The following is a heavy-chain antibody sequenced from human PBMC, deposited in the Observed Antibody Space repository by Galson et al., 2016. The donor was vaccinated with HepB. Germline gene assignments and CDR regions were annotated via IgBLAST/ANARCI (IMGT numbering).Heavy chain of an antibody. Sequence: QSGAEVKKSGESLKISCTGSGYSFTSYWIAWVRQMPGKGLEWMGIIYAGNSETRYSPSFQGQVTISADKSIDTASPQWSSLKASDTAMYYCARQSSIMGDIDSWGQGTLVTVSS. J-gene: IGHJ4*02. CDR2: IYAGNSET. CDR3: ARQSSIMGDIDS. D-gene: IGHD3-16*01. V-gene: IGHV5-51*01. CDR1: GYSFTSYW.